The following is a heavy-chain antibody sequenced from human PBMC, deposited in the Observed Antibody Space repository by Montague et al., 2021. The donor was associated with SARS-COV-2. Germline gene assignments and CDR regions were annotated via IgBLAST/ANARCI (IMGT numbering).Heavy chain of an antibody. J-gene: IGHJ4*02. CDR3: ARAYCSSTSCYPIDY. V-gene: IGHV6-1*01. D-gene: IGHD2-2*01. CDR1: GDSVPSTSAA. CDR2: TYFTSKWYS. Sequence: CAISGDSVPSTSAAWNWIRQSPSRGLEWLGRTYFTSKWYSEYALSVKSRLIISPDTSKNQFSLRLMSVTPDDTAVYYCARAYCSSTSCYPIDYWSQGTLVTVSS.